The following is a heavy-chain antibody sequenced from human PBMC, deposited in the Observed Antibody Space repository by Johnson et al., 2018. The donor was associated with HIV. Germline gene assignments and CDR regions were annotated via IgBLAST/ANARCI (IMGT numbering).Heavy chain of an antibody. J-gene: IGHJ3*02. D-gene: IGHD1-26*01. CDR1: GFTFSSYA. V-gene: IGHV3-30*04. Sequence: QVQLVESGGGVVQPGRSLRLSCAASGFTFSSYAMHWVRQAPGKGLEWVAVISYDGSNKYYADSVKGRFTISRDNSKNTLYLQMNSLRPEDTAMFYCEKEESGSCLAFDIWGQGTMVTVSS. CDR3: EKEESGSCLAFDI. CDR2: ISYDGSNK.